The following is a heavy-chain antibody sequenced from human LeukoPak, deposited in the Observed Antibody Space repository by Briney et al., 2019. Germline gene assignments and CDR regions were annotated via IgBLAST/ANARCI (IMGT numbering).Heavy chain of an antibody. J-gene: IGHJ4*02. D-gene: IGHD3-3*01. Sequence: PSETLSLTCTVSGGSISSSSYYWGWIRQPPGKGLEWIGSIYYSGSTYYNPSLKSRVTISVDTSKNQFSLKLSSVTAADTAVYYCATNPYYDFWSGIDYWGQGTLVTVSS. CDR2: IYYSGST. V-gene: IGHV4-39*01. CDR1: GGSISSSSYY. CDR3: ATNPYYDFWSGIDY.